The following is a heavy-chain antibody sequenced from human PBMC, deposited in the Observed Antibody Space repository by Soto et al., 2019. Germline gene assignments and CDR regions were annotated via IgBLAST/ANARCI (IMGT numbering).Heavy chain of an antibody. V-gene: IGHV3-23*01. CDR2: ISGSGGST. J-gene: IGHJ6*03. D-gene: IGHD6-19*01. CDR1: GFTFSSYA. CDR3: AKGYSSGWSNHDYYYMDV. Sequence: EVQLLESGGGLVQPGGSLRLSCAASGFTFSSYAMSWVRQAPGKGLEWVSAISGSGGSTYYADSVKGRFTISRDNSKNTLYLQMNSLRAEDTAVYYCAKGYSSGWSNHDYYYMDVWGKGTTVTVSS.